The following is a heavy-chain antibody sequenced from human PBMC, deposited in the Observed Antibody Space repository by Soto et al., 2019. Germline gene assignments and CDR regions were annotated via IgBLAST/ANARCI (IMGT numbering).Heavy chain of an antibody. CDR3: ARAVHYGDYGWDYFDY. J-gene: IGHJ4*02. CDR2: ISAYNGNT. Sequence: QVQLVQNGAEVKKPGASVKVSCKASGYTFTSYGISWVRQAPGQVREWMGWISAYNGNTNYAQKLQGRVTMTTDTYTSTDYMELRSLRSDDTAVYYCARAVHYGDYGWDYFDYWGQGTMVTVSS. D-gene: IGHD4-17*01. CDR1: GYTFTSYG. V-gene: IGHV1-18*01.